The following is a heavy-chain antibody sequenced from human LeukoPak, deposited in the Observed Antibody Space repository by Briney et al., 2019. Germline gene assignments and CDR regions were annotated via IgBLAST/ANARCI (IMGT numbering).Heavy chain of an antibody. CDR1: GFTFSSYS. CDR3: ARDGSGYYSPFDY. Sequence: PGGSLRLSCAASGFTFSSYSMNWVRQAPGKGLEWVSSISSSSSYIYYADSVKGRFTISRDNAKNSLYLQMNSLRAEDTAVYYCARDGSGYYSPFDYWGQGTLVTVSS. V-gene: IGHV3-21*01. J-gene: IGHJ4*02. CDR2: ISSSSSYI. D-gene: IGHD3-22*01.